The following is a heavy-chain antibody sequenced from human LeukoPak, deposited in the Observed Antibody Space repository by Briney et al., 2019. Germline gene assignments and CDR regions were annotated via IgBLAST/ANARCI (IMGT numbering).Heavy chain of an antibody. V-gene: IGHV4-4*09. CDR1: DGSISNSF. CDR2: IHTSGST. Sequence: PSETLSPTCTVPDGSISNSFWNWVRQPPGKGLEWIAYIHTSGSTNYNPAFKSRVTLSVDTSKSQFSLRLNSVTASDTAVYYCANSYDGKIVPFDNRGQGTLVTVYS. J-gene: IGHJ4*02. D-gene: IGHD4-23*01. CDR3: ANSYDGKIVPFDN.